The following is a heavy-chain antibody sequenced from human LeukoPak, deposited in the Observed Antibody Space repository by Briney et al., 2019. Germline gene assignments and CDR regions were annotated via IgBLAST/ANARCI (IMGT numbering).Heavy chain of an antibody. Sequence: AETLSLTCTVSGYSISSGYYWGWIRQPPGKGLEWIGSIYHSGSTYYNPSVKSRVTISVDTSKNQFSLKLSSVTAADTAVYYCARIAEGTYADYWGQGTLVTVSS. CDR1: GYSISSGYY. J-gene: IGHJ4*02. V-gene: IGHV4-38-2*02. D-gene: IGHD6-13*01. CDR3: ARIAEGTYADY. CDR2: IYHSGST.